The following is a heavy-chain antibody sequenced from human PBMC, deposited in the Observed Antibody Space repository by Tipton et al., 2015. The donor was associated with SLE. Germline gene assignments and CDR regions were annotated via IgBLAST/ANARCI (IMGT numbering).Heavy chain of an antibody. D-gene: IGHD2-2*01. CDR3: ARELPGATSYYYYMDV. V-gene: IGHV4-61*02. Sequence: TLSLTCTVSGGSISSGSYYWSWIRQPAGKGLEWIGRFYTRGSTNSNPSLKSRVTMSLDTSKNQLSLKLTSVTAADTAVYYCARELPGATSYYYYMDVWGKGTTVTISS. CDR1: GGSISSGSYY. CDR2: FYTRGST. J-gene: IGHJ6*03.